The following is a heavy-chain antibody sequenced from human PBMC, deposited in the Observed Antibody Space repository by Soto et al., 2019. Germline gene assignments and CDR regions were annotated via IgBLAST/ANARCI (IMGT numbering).Heavy chain of an antibody. J-gene: IGHJ6*02. CDR2: ISYDGSNK. Sequence: PGGSLRHSCAASGFTFSSYGMHWVRQAPGKGLEWVAVISYDGSNKYYADSVKGRFTISRDNSKNTLYLQMNSLRAEDTAVYYCAKTYAGDYYGMDVWGQGTTVTVSS. CDR3: AKTYAGDYYGMDV. CDR1: GFTFSSYG. D-gene: IGHD4-17*01. V-gene: IGHV3-30*18.